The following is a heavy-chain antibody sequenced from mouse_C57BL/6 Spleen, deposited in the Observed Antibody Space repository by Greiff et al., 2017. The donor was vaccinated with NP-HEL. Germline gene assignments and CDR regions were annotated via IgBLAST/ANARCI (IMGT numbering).Heavy chain of an antibody. V-gene: IGHV1-55*01. J-gene: IGHJ1*03. CDR1: GYTFTSYW. CDR2: IYPGSDST. D-gene: IGHD1-1*01. Sequence: QVQLQQPGAELVKPGASVKMSCKASGYTFTSYWITWVKQRPGQGLEWIGDIYPGSDSTNYNEKFKSKATLTVDTSSSTAYMQLSSLTSEDSAVYYCARFRYYGSSYYWYFDVWGTGTTVTVSS. CDR3: ARFRYYGSSYYWYFDV.